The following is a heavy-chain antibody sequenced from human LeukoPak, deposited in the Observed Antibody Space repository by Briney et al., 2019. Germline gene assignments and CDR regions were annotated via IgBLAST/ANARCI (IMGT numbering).Heavy chain of an antibody. V-gene: IGHV3-30*02. J-gene: IGHJ4*02. CDR3: AKGFQFYQEV. D-gene: IGHD2-2*01. Sequence: PGGSLRLSCAASGFTFSSYWMHWVRQAPGKGLEWVAFIRYDGSNKDYADSVKGRFTVSKDNSKNTLYLQMNSLRVEDTAVYYCAKGFQFYQEVWGQGTLVTVSS. CDR1: GFTFSSYW. CDR2: IRYDGSNK.